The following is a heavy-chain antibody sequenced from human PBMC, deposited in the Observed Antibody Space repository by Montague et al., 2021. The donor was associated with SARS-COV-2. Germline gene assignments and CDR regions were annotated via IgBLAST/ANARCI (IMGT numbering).Heavy chain of an antibody. CDR2: IYYSGST. D-gene: IGHD3-10*01. Sequence: SETLSLTCTVSGGSISGYYWSWIRQPPGKGLEWIGYIYYSGSTNYNPSLKSRVTISVDTSKNQFSLKLSSVTAADTAVYYCARAHVGLNTYYYGSGSYLKGGYYYYMDVWGKGTTVTVSS. J-gene: IGHJ6*03. CDR3: ARAHVGLNTYYYGSGSYLKGGYYYYMDV. V-gene: IGHV4-59*01. CDR1: GGSISGYY.